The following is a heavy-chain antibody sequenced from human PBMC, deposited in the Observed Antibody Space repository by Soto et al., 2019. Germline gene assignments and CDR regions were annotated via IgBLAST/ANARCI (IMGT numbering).Heavy chain of an antibody. CDR2: IYGGGSA. J-gene: IGHJ4*02. CDR1: GFSASNNY. Sequence: GGSLRLSCVASGFSASNNYMSWVRQAPGKGLEWVSVIYGGGSAYYADSVKGRFTISRDNSRNTVYLQMNSLRAEDTALYYCALMISSGWTFSPSPFDYWGQGSLVTVSS. CDR3: ALMISSGWTFSPSPFDY. V-gene: IGHV3-53*01. D-gene: IGHD6-19*01.